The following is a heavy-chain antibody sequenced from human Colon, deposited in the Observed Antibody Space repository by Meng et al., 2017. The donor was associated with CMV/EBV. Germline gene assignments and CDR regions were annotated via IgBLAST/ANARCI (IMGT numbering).Heavy chain of an antibody. D-gene: IGHD3-3*01. CDR3: TRRRNYDFRSGYYSGVFDS. CDR2: ISYTGSYI. CDR1: GFTFTHYP. V-gene: IGHV3-21*01. Sequence: GESLKISCAASGFTFTHYPMNWVRLAPGKGLEWVSSISYTGSYIDYADSVKGRFTISRDNANNSLFLQMNSLRVEDTAVYYCTRRRNYDFRSGYYSGVFDSWGQGTLVTVSS. J-gene: IGHJ4*02.